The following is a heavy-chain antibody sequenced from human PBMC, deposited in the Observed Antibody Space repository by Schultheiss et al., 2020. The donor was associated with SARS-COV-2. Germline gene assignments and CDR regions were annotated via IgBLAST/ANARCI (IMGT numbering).Heavy chain of an antibody. V-gene: IGHV4-59*12. J-gene: IGHJ4*02. D-gene: IGHD2-2*01. Sequence: SETLSLTCTVSGGSISSYYWSWIRQPPGKGLEWIGYIYYGGSTFYNPSLKSRVTMSVDTSKNQFSLMLSSVTAADTAVYYCARTMGYCSTTSCPYFDYWGQGTLVTVSS. CDR3: ARTMGYCSTTSCPYFDY. CDR2: IYYGGST. CDR1: GGSISSYY.